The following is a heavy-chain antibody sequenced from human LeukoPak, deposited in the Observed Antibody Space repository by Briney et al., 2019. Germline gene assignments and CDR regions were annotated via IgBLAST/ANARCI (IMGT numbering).Heavy chain of an antibody. CDR1: GGSISSGGYY. Sequence: SETLSLTCTVSGGSISSGGYYWSWIRQHPGKGLEWIGYIYYSGSTYYNPSLKSRVTISVDTSKNQFSLKLSSVTAADTAVYYCARRNTPYDILTGYYNPYFDYWGQGTLVTVSS. CDR3: ARRNTPYDILTGYYNPYFDY. J-gene: IGHJ4*02. D-gene: IGHD3-9*01. V-gene: IGHV4-31*03. CDR2: IYYSGST.